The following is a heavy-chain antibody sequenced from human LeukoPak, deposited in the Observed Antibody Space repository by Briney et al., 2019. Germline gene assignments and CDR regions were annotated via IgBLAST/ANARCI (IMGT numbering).Heavy chain of an antibody. CDR1: GFTFSSYS. Sequence: PGGSLRLSCAASGFTFSSYSMNWVRQAPGKGLEWVSSISSSSSSYIYYADSVKGRFTISRDNAKNSLYLQMNSLRAEDTAVYYCARDMDYGDDTSDYWGQGTLVTVSS. CDR2: ISSSSSSYI. D-gene: IGHD4-17*01. J-gene: IGHJ4*02. CDR3: ARDMDYGDDTSDY. V-gene: IGHV3-21*01.